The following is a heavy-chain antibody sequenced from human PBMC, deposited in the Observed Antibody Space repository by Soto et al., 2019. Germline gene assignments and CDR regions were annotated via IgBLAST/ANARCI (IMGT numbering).Heavy chain of an antibody. CDR3: ANSFSPSSTNWHSHFDH. V-gene: IGHV3-23*01. J-gene: IGHJ4*02. CDR1: WFPLINHA. Sequence: GPLRLPYTAAWFPLINHAISFVPQAPRKGLEWVSAISSFGDITYYADSVKGRFTISRDNSKNTLYLQMSSLRAEDTAIYYCANSFSPSSTNWHSHFDHWGQGTLVTVSS. D-gene: IGHD6-13*01. CDR2: ISSFGDIT.